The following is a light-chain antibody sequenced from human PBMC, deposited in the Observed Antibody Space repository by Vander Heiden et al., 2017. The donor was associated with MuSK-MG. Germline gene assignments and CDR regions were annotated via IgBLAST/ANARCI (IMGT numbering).Light chain of an antibody. J-gene: IGKJ5*01. CDR1: QSVGSY. CDR2: DAS. CDR3: QQRSNWPIT. Sequence: PGERATLSCRASQSVGSYLAWYQQKLGQAPRLLIYDASKRATGIPARFSGSGSGTDFSLTISSLDPEDFAVYYCQQRSNWPITFGQGTRLEVK. V-gene: IGKV3-11*01.